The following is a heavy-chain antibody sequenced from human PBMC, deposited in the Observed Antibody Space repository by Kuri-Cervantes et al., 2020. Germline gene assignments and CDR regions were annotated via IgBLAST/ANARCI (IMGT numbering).Heavy chain of an antibody. CDR2: ISSSSSYI. D-gene: IGHD2-2*01. J-gene: IGHJ5*02. V-gene: IGHV3-21*01. Sequence: GESLKISWASSGFTFSSYSMNWVRQAPGKGLEWVSSISSSSSYIYYADSVKGRFTISRDNAKNSLFLQMNSLRAEDTAVYYCAREQRGQLLPRNNWFDPWGQGTLVTVSS. CDR3: AREQRGQLLPRNNWFDP. CDR1: GFTFSSYS.